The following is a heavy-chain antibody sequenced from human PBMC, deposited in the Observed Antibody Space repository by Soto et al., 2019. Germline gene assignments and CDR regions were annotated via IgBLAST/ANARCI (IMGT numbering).Heavy chain of an antibody. J-gene: IGHJ4*02. V-gene: IGHV6-1*01. CDR3: ARDPPTMLHDFDR. CDR2: TYYRSKWFN. D-gene: IGHD2-15*01. Sequence: PSQTLSLTCAISGDSVSNNGAAWNWIRQSPSRGLEWLGRTYYRSKWFNDYAASVKSRITISPDTSKNQFSLHLNSVTPEDTAVYYCARDPPTMLHDFDRWAQGTLVTVSS. CDR1: GDSVSNNGAA.